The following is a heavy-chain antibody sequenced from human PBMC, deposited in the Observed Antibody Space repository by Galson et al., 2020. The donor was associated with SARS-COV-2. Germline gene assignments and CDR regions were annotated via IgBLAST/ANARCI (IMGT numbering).Heavy chain of an antibody. CDR3: ASEPAYCGGDCTRSGYGMDV. D-gene: IGHD2-21*02. CDR2: FDPEDGAT. J-gene: IGHJ6*02. CDR1: GYTLTELS. Sequence: ASVKVSCKVSGYTLTELSMQWVRQAPGKGLEWMGGFDPEDGATIYAQKFQGRVTMTEDTSTDTAYMELSSLRSEDTAVYYCASEPAYCGGDCTRSGYGMDVWGQGTTVTVSS. V-gene: IGHV1-24*01.